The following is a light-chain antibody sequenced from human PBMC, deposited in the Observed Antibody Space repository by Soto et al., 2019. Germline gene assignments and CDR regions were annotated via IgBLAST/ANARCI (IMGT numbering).Light chain of an antibody. CDR2: SNN. V-gene: IGLV1-44*01. CDR1: RSSIGSNT. CDR3: AAWDASLGGFYV. J-gene: IGLJ1*01. Sequence: QSVLTQPPSASGTPGQRVTISCSGSRSSIGSNTVNWYQHLPGSAPKLLIYSNNHRPPGVPDRFSASKAGASASLAISGLQSEDEGDYYCAAWDASLGGFYVFASGTKLTLL.